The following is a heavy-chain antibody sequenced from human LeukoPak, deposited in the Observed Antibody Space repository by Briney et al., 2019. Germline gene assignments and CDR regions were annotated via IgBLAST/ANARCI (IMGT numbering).Heavy chain of an antibody. J-gene: IGHJ6*02. CDR1: GGSIRSYY. V-gene: IGHV4-59*12. Sequence: PSETLSLTCTVSGGSIRSYYWSWIRQPPGKGLEWIGYIYYSGSTKYNPSLKSRVTISVDTSKNQFSLKLSSVTAADTAVYYRARGKALSSSYYYYGMDVWGQGTTVTVSS. CDR3: ARGKALSSSYYYYGMDV. D-gene: IGHD3-16*02. CDR2: IYYSGST.